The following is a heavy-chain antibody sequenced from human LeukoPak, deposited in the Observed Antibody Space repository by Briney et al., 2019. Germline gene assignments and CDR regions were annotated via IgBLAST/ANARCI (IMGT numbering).Heavy chain of an antibody. CDR2: ISAYNGNT. CDR1: GYTFTSYG. Sequence: ASVKVSCKASGYTFTSYGISWVRQAPGQGLEWMGWISAYNGNTNYARKLQGRVTMTTDTSTSTAYMELRSLRSDDTAVYYCARDRAVTSSGHPYDYWGQGTLVTVSS. V-gene: IGHV1-18*01. D-gene: IGHD4-11*01. J-gene: IGHJ4*02. CDR3: ARDRAVTSSGHPYDY.